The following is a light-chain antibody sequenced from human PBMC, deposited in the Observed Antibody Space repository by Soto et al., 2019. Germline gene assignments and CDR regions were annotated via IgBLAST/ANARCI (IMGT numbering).Light chain of an antibody. J-gene: IGKJ1*01. CDR2: GAS. CDR3: QQYGSSPPRT. CDR1: QSVSSSY. Sequence: EIVLTQSPGTLSLSPGERATLSCRASQSVSSSYLAWFQQKPGQAPRLLIYGASSMVTGIPDRFSGSGSGTDFTLTISRLEPEDFAVYYCQQYGSSPPRTFGQGTKVEIK. V-gene: IGKV3-20*01.